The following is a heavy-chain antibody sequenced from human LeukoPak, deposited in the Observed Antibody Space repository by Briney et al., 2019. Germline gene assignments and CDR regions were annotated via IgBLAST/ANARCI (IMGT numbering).Heavy chain of an antibody. CDR1: GGSISSGDYY. D-gene: IGHD1-26*01. CDR2: IYYSGST. Sequence: SQTLSLTRTVSGGSISSGDYYWSWIRQPPGKGLEWIGYIYYSGSTYYNPSLKSRFTISVDTSKNQFSLKLSSVTAADTAVYYCAGLGRGSYCFDYWGQGTLVTVSS. CDR3: AGLGRGSYCFDY. V-gene: IGHV4-30-4*08. J-gene: IGHJ4*02.